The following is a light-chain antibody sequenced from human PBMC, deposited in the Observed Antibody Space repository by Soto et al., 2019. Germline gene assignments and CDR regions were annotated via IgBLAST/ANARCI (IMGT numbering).Light chain of an antibody. CDR1: QIIMRKY. V-gene: IGKV3-20*01. J-gene: IGKJ1*01. Sequence: EIVLTQSPGTLSLSPGERATLSCRASQIIMRKYLAWYQQKPGQAPRLLIYGASSRATGIPGRFSGSGSGTDFTLTISRLEPEDFAVYYCQQYGSSQWTFGQGTKVDNK. CDR3: QQYGSSQWT. CDR2: GAS.